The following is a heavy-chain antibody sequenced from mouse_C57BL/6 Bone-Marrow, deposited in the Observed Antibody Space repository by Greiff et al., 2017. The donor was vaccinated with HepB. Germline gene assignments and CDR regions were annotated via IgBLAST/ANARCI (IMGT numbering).Heavy chain of an antibody. CDR1: GFTFNTYS. D-gene: IGHD2-2*01. CDR2: IRSKSGNYAT. V-gene: IGHV10-3*01. CDR3: VRGYGYVGTEFAC. Sequence: EVQLVESGGGLVQPKGSLKLSCAASGFTFNTYSMHWVRQAPGKGVEWVARIRSKSGNYATYYADSVKDRFTISRDDSQSMLYLQMNNLITEDTAGCYCVRGYGYVGTEFACWGKGALVTVSA. J-gene: IGHJ3*01.